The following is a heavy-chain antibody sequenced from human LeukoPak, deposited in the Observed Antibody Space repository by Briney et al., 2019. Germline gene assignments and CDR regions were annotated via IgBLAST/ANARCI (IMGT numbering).Heavy chain of an antibody. CDR3: ARHLGSAGYSDGSGYP. V-gene: IGHV4-39*01. CDR1: GGSISSNSYY. J-gene: IGHJ4*02. CDR2: IYYGGNT. Sequence: PSETLSLTCTVSGGSISSNSYYWGWIRQPPGKGLEWIGSIYYGGNTYFNPSFKSRVTLSVASSKKQFSLKLASVTAADAAIYYCARHLGSAGYSDGSGYPWGQGTLVTVSS. D-gene: IGHD3-22*01.